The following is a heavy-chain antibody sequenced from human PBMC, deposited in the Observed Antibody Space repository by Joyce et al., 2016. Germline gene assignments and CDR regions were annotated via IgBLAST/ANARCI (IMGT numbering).Heavy chain of an antibody. Sequence: EVQLVQSGAEVKKPGESLRISCKGSGYSFTSYWINWVRQMPGKGLEWRARIDPSDSYTNYSPSFQGHVTISADKSISTAYLQWSSLKASDTAMYYCARPRYCSGGSCLNWFDPWGQGTLVTVSS. CDR3: ARPRYCSGGSCLNWFDP. V-gene: IGHV5-10-1*01. CDR1: GYSFTSYW. CDR2: IDPSDSYT. D-gene: IGHD2-15*01. J-gene: IGHJ5*02.